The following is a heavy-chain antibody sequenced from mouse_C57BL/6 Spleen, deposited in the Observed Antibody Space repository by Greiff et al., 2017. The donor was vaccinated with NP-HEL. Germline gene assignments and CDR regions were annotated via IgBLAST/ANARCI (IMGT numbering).Heavy chain of an antibody. CDR2: IYPGDGDT. J-gene: IGHJ1*03. D-gene: IGHD2-2*01. V-gene: IGHV1-82*01. CDR3: ARGGNGYYWYFDV. Sequence: QVQLQQSGPELVKPGASVKISCKASGYAFSSSWMNWVKQRPGKGLEWIGRIYPGDGDTNYNGKFKGKATLTAYKSSSSAYMQLSSLTSEDSAVYFCARGGNGYYWYFDVWGTGTTVTVSS. CDR1: GYAFSSSW.